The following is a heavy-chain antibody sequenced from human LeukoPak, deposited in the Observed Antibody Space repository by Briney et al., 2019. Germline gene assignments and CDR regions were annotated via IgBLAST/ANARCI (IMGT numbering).Heavy chain of an antibody. CDR2: IYYSGST. Sequence: PSETLSLTCTVSGGSISSYYWSWIRQPPGKGLEWIGYIYYSGSTNYNPSLKSRVTISVDTPKNQFSLKLSSVTAADTAVYYCARTKGEQWLTTQGYDAFDIWGQGTMVTVSS. CDR3: ARTKGEQWLTTQGYDAFDI. CDR1: GGSISSYY. D-gene: IGHD6-19*01. J-gene: IGHJ3*02. V-gene: IGHV4-59*01.